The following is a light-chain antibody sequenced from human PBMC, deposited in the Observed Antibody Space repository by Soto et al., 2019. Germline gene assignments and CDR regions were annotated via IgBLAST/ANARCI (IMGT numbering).Light chain of an antibody. CDR3: QHSFASSWT. CDR1: QAIGNS. CDR2: GTS. J-gene: IGKJ1*01. V-gene: IGKV1-39*01. Sequence: DIQMTQSPSSLSASVGERVTITCRTSQAIGNSVNWYQQKPGKAPNLLVYGTSTLQSGVPSRFSGSGSVTDFTLTISSAQREDFATYYCQHSFASSWTFGQGTKVEIK.